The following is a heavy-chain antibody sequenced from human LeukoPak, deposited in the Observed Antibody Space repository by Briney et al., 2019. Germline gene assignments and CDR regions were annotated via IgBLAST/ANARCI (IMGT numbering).Heavy chain of an antibody. CDR2: ISRSGGSS. V-gene: IGHV3-23*01. D-gene: IGHD3-22*01. CDR1: GFPFGSYA. J-gene: IGHJ1*01. Sequence: GRSLRLSCAASGFPFGSYAMSWVRQAPGKGLEWVSGISRSGGSSYYADSVKGRFTISRDNSKDTLYLKMTSLRAEDTAVYYCAKDGSLYYDSSEWGAQHWGQGTLVTVSS. CDR3: AKDGSLYYDSSEWGAQH.